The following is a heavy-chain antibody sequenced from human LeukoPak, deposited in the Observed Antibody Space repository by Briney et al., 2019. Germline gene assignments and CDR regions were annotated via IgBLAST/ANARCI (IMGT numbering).Heavy chain of an antibody. CDR2: ISDSENGI. J-gene: IGHJ4*02. CDR3: AKPPLSAFDF. D-gene: IGHD2-15*01. Sequence: GGSLSLSCAASGFNFSSYAMSWVRQAPGKGLEWCSGISDSENGIYHADPVKGRFITTHDNAKNMVYPQMNGRTGEDRASFYCAKPPLSAFDFWGEGTLLIVSS. CDR1: GFNFSSYA. V-gene: IGHV3-23*01.